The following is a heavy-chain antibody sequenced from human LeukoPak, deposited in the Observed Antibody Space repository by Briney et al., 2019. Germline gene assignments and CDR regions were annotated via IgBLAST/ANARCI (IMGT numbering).Heavy chain of an antibody. D-gene: IGHD6-19*01. Sequence: PGRTLRLSCAASGFTFSNYTVHWVRQAPGKGLEWVAVMSSDGINQYYADSVKGRFTISRDNSKNTLSLQMTSLRADDTALYYCARGYTSGWSRGFDPWGQGTLVTVSS. CDR2: MSSDGINQ. J-gene: IGHJ5*02. CDR3: ARGYTSGWSRGFDP. CDR1: GFTFSNYT. V-gene: IGHV3-30-3*01.